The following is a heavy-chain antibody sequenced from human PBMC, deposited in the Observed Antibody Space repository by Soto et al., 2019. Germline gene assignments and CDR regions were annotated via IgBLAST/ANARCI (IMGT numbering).Heavy chain of an antibody. J-gene: IGHJ4*02. Sequence: GGSLRLSCAASGFTFSSYAMSWVRQAPGKGLEWVSAISGSGGSTYYADSVKGRFTISRDNSKNTLYLQMNSLRAEDTAVYYCAKDRYCSGGSCYDTFDYWGQGTLVTVSS. D-gene: IGHD2-15*01. CDR1: GFTFSSYA. V-gene: IGHV3-23*01. CDR3: AKDRYCSGGSCYDTFDY. CDR2: ISGSGGST.